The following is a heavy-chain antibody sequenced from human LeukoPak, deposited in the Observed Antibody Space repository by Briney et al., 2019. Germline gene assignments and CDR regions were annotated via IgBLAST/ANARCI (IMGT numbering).Heavy chain of an antibody. J-gene: IGHJ3*02. CDR2: ISSSSSYI. CDR1: GFTFSSYS. V-gene: IGHV3-21*01. Sequence: GGSLRLSCAASGFTFSSYSMNWVRQAPGKGPEWVSSISSSSSYIYYADSVKGRFTISRDNAKSSLYLQMNSLRAEDTAVYYCARERTSYYAFDIWGQGTMVTVSS. CDR3: ARERTSYYAFDI.